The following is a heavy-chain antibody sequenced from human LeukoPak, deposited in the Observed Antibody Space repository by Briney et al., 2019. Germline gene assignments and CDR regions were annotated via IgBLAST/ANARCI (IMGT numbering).Heavy chain of an antibody. V-gene: IGHV3-21*01. CDR2: ITSSSNYI. Sequence: GGSLRLSCAASGLTFSSYSMNWVRQAPGKGLEWVSSITSSSNYIYYADSVKGRFTISRDNAKNSLYLQMNSLRAEDTAVYYCARDVQAMAAAGGGVDYWGQGTLVTVSS. CDR3: ARDVQAMAAAGGGVDY. J-gene: IGHJ4*02. CDR1: GLTFSSYS. D-gene: IGHD6-13*01.